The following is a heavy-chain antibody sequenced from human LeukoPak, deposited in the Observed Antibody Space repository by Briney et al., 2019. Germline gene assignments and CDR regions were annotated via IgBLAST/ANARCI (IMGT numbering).Heavy chain of an antibody. CDR1: GYTFTSYG. CDR2: ISAYNGNT. D-gene: IGHD3-22*01. CDR3: ARGELYYYDSSGYYGSVFDY. J-gene: IGHJ4*02. V-gene: IGHV1-18*01. Sequence: ASVNVSCKASGYTFTSYGISWVRQAPGQGLEWMGWISAYNGNTNYAQKLQGRVTMTTDTSTSTAYMELRSLRSDDTAVYYCARGELYYYDSSGYYGSVFDYWGQGTLVTVSS.